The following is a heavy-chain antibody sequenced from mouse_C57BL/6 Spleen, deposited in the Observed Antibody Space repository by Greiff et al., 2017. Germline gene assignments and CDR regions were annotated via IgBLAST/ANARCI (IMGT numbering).Heavy chain of an antibody. V-gene: IGHV2-5*01. Sequence: QVQLKESGPGLVQPSQSLSITCTVSGFSLTSYGVHWVRQSPGKGLEWLGVIWRGGSTDYNAAFMSRLSITKENSKSQVFFKMNSLQADDTAIYYCAKNGRDDGSIDYWGQGTTLTVSS. CDR3: AKNGRDDGSIDY. D-gene: IGHD2-12*01. CDR1: GFSLTSYG. CDR2: IWRGGST. J-gene: IGHJ2*01.